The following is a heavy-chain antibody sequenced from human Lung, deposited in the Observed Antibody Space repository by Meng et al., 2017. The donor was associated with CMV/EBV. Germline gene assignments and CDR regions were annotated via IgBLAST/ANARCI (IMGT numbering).Heavy chain of an antibody. V-gene: IGHV1-2*02. CDR1: GYTFIGYN. CDR3: ARLFHTSLGTNYYYGMDV. CDR2: INPNTGAT. D-gene: IGHD3-3*01. J-gene: IGHJ6*02. Sequence: ASVKVSXKVSGYTFIGYNIHWVRQAPGQGLEWMGWINPNTGATKFAERFQGRVTLTTDTSISTAYMELSRLKSDDTAVFFCARLFHTSLGTNYYYGMDVWGQGTTVXVSS.